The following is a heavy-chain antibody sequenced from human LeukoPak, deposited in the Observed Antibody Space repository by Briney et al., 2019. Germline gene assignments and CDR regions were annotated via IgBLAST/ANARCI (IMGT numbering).Heavy chain of an antibody. Sequence: SETLSLTCAVYGGSFSGYYWSWIRQPPGKGLEWIGEINHSGSTNYNPSLKSRVTISVDTSKNQFSLKLSSVTAADTAVYYCARGRQRPNYYYYYYMDVWGKGTTVTVSS. CDR3: ARGRQRPNYYYYYYMDV. V-gene: IGHV4-34*01. J-gene: IGHJ6*03. CDR1: GGSFSGYY. CDR2: INHSGST.